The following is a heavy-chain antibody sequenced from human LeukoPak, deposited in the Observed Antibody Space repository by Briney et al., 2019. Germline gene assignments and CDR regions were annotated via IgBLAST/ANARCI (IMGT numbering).Heavy chain of an antibody. V-gene: IGHV1-2*06. CDR3: ARDRPTVITIFGVVNYYYYGMDV. CDR1: GYTFTGYY. CDR2: INPNSGGT. D-gene: IGHD3-3*01. J-gene: IGHJ6*02. Sequence: ASVKVPCTASGYTFTGYYMHWVRQAPGQGLEWMGRINPNSGGTNYAQKFQGRVTMTRDTSISTAYMELSRLRSDDTAVYYCARDRPTVITIFGVVNYYYYGMDVWGQGTTVTVSS.